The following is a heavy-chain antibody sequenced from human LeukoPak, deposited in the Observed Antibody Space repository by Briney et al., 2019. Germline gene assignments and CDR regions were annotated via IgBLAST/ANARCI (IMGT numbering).Heavy chain of an antibody. V-gene: IGHV3-49*03. D-gene: IGHD1-26*01. J-gene: IGHJ6*02. CDR2: IRSKAYGGTT. CDR1: GFTFGDYA. CDR3: TRDQGGSYYYYYYGMDV. Sequence: GRSLRLSCTASGFTFGDYAMSWFRQAPGKGLEWVGFIRSKAYGGTTEYAASVKGRFTISRDDSKSIAYLQMNSLKTEDTAVYYCTRDQGGSYYYYYYGMDVWGQGTTVTVSS.